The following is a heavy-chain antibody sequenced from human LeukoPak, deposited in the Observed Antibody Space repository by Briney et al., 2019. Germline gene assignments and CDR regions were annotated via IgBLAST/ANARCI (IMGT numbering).Heavy chain of an antibody. CDR2: IYYSVGT. D-gene: IGHD2-15*01. CDR3: ARQTHYTPAFDY. V-gene: IGHV4-59*08. J-gene: IGHJ4*02. CDR1: GGSISSNY. Sequence: PSETLSLTCTVSGGSISSNYWSWIRQPPGKGLEWIGYIYYSVGTNYNPSLKSRVTISRNTSKNQFSLKLTSVTAADTAVYYCARQTHYTPAFDYWGQGPLVTVSS.